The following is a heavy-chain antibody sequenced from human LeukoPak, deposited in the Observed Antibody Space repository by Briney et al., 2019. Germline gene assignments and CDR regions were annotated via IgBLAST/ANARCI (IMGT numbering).Heavy chain of an antibody. V-gene: IGHV4-59*01. J-gene: IGHJ6*03. CDR2: IYYSGST. Sequence: PSETLSLTCTVSGGSISGYYWSWIRQPPGKGLEWIGYIYYSGSTNYNPSLKSRVTISVDTSKNQFSLKLSSVTAADTAVYYCARSAPYGDYYYYYMDVWGKGTTVTVSS. D-gene: IGHD4-17*01. CDR1: GGSISGYY. CDR3: ARSAPYGDYYYYYMDV.